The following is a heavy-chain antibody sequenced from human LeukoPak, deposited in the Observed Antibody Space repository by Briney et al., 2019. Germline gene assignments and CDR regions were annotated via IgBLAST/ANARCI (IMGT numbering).Heavy chain of an antibody. CDR2: INPNSGDT. V-gene: IGHV1-2*02. J-gene: IGHJ4*02. Sequence: ASVKVSCKASAYTFTGYYLHWVRQAPGQGLEWMGWINPNSGDTNYAQTLQGRVTMTRDTSISTAYMELSRLKSDDTAVYYCARDRPPGYSSSLTFDYWGQGTLVTVSS. D-gene: IGHD6-6*01. CDR3: ARDRPPGYSSSLTFDY. CDR1: AYTFTGYY.